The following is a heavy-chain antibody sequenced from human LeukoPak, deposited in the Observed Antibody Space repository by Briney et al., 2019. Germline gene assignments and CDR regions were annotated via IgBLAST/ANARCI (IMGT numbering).Heavy chain of an antibody. J-gene: IGHJ3*02. CDR2: MNPNSGNT. Sequence: ASVKVSCKASGYTFTSYDINWVRQATGQGLEWMGRMNPNSGNTGYAQKFQGRVTMTRNTSISTAYMELSSLRSEDTAVYYCASQGDFSEAFDIWGQGTMVTVSS. CDR3: ASQGDFSEAFDI. CDR1: GYTFTSYD. D-gene: IGHD1-26*01. V-gene: IGHV1-8*01.